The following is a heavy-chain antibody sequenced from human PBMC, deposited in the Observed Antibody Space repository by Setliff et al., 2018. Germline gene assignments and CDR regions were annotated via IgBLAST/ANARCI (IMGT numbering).Heavy chain of an antibody. CDR1: GYTFSHSG. Sequence: GASVKVSCKASGYTFSHSGITWVRQAPGQGLEWMGWINPNSGGANYAQKFQGRVTMTRDTSISTAYMELRSLRSDDTAVYYCARMSTSGPHYDYWGQGTLVTVSS. CDR3: ARMSTSGPHYDY. J-gene: IGHJ4*02. V-gene: IGHV1-2*02. D-gene: IGHD2-8*02. CDR2: INPNSGGA.